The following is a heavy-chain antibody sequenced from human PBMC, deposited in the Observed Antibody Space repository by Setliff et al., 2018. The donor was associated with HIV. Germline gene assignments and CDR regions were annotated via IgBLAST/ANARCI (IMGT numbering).Heavy chain of an antibody. CDR2: ISSNSGSYT. CDR3: AREKGCDGGTCGKAFDV. J-gene: IGHJ3*01. CDR1: GYSFTFYG. Sequence: SCKASGYSFTFYGLHWVRQAPGKGLEWLSYISSNSGSYTSYADSVKGRFTISRDNARNSLYLQMNSPRAEDTADYFCAREKGCDGGTCGKAFDVWGQGTMVTVSS. D-gene: IGHD1-1*01. V-gene: IGHV3-11*06.